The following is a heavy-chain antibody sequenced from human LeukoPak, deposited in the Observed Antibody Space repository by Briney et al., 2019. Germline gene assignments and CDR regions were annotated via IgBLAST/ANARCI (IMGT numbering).Heavy chain of an antibody. CDR3: ARTYSGSYLMDY. D-gene: IGHD1-26*01. V-gene: IGHV3-53*01. CDR1: GFTVSTNY. Sequence: PAGSLRLSCAASGFTVSTNYMSWVRQAPGKGLEWVSLIYSGGSTYYADSVKGRFTISRDNSKNTLYVQMNRLRAEDTAVYYCARTYSGSYLMDYWGQGTLVTVSS. CDR2: IYSGGST. J-gene: IGHJ4*02.